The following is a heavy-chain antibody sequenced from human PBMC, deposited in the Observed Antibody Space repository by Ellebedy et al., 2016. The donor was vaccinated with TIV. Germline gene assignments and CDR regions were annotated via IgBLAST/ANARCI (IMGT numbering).Heavy chain of an antibody. Sequence: SETLSLXXSVSSASIISGTDYWAWIRQSPGKGLEWIGNTYYSGRTYYNPSLKSRVTISIDTSKNYFSLRLTSVTAADTAVYFCARQLGTHSPSFDYWGQGTLVTVSS. D-gene: IGHD3-10*01. CDR1: SASIISGTDY. J-gene: IGHJ4*02. V-gene: IGHV4-39*01. CDR2: TYYSGRT. CDR3: ARQLGTHSPSFDY.